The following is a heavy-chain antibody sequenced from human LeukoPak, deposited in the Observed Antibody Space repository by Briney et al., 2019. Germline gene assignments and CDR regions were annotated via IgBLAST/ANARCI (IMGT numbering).Heavy chain of an antibody. CDR3: ARDRPYTGGWRGFDY. Sequence: SVKVSCKASGGTFSRYAISWVRHAPGQGLEWMGGIIPMFGIANYAQKFQGRVTITADESTSTAYMELSSLRSEDTAVYYCARDRPYTGGWRGFDYWGQGTLVTVSS. CDR1: GGTFSRYA. CDR2: IIPMFGIA. D-gene: IGHD6-19*01. J-gene: IGHJ4*02. V-gene: IGHV1-69*13.